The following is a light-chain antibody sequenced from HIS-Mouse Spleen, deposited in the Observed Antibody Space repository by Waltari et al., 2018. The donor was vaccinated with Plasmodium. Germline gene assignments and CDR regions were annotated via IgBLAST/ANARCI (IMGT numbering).Light chain of an antibody. CDR3: QQSYSTWT. CDR2: AAS. J-gene: IGKJ1*01. Sequence: DIQMTQSPSSLSASVGDRVTITCRESQRISSYLNWYQQKPGKAPKLLIYAASSLQSGVPSRFSGSGSGTDFTLTISSLQPEDFATYNCQQSYSTWTFGQGTKVEIK. CDR1: QRISSY. V-gene: IGKV1-39*01.